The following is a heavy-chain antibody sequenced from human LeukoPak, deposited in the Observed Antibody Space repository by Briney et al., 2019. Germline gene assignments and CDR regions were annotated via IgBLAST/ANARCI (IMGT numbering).Heavy chain of an antibody. J-gene: IGHJ4*02. Sequence: GGSLTLSCAASGFTFSNAWMSWFRQAPGKVLEWVGFIRSKAYGGTTEYAASVKGRFTVSRDDSKSIAYLQMNSLKTEDTAVYYCTRDLGGSYVFDHWGQGTLVTVSS. CDR1: GFTFSNAW. CDR3: TRDLGGSYVFDH. D-gene: IGHD1-26*01. CDR2: IRSKAYGGTT. V-gene: IGHV3-49*03.